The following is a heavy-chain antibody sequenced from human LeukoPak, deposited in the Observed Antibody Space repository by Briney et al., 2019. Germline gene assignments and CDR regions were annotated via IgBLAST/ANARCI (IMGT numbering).Heavy chain of an antibody. CDR2: IIPIFGTA. CDR3: AREEGSSISYYYYGMDV. V-gene: IGHV1-69*13. Sequence: SVKVSCKASGGTFSSYAISWVRQAPGQGLEWMGGIIPIFGTANYAQKFQGRVTITADESTSTAYMELSSVRSEDTAVYYCAREEGSSISYYYYGMDVWGQGTTVTVSS. D-gene: IGHD2/OR15-2a*01. CDR1: GGTFSSYA. J-gene: IGHJ6*02.